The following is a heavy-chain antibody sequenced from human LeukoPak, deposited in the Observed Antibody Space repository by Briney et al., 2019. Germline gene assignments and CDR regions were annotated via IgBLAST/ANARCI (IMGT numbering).Heavy chain of an antibody. D-gene: IGHD6-13*01. CDR1: GFTFSTYT. CDR3: AKDRLPDGRWSLDY. Sequence: GGSLRLSCTASGFTFSTYTMNWFRQAPGKGLEWVSGIYGNGDDTFYADSVRGRSTISRDNSRNTLYLQINSLRAEDTAIYYCAKDRLPDGRWSLDYWGQGTLVTVSS. J-gene: IGHJ4*02. V-gene: IGHV3-23*01. CDR2: IYGNGDDT.